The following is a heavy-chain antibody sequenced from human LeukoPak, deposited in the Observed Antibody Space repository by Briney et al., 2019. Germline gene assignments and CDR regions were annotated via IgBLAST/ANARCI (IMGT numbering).Heavy chain of an antibody. J-gene: IGHJ3*02. CDR3: TRPLDYDSSGPDAFDI. Sequence: AGSLKVSCAASGFTFSGSAMRWVRQASGKGLEWVGRIRGKANSYATLYAASVKGRITISRDDSKNTAYLQMNSVKTEDTAVYYCTRPLDYDSSGPDAFDIWGQGTMVTVSS. CDR2: IRGKANSYAT. V-gene: IGHV3-73*01. CDR1: GFTFSGSA. D-gene: IGHD3-22*01.